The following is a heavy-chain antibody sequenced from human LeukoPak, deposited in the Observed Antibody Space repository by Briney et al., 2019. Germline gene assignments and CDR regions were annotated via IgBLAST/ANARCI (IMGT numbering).Heavy chain of an antibody. CDR3: ATRESSMARSH. Sequence: PGGSLRLSCVASGFIFSDFWMNWVRLVPGKGLEWVANINEDGSVQDYVGSVRGRFTISRDNAKNSLYLHINSVRVEDTAVYYCATRESSMARSHWGQGTLVTISS. D-gene: IGHD3-10*01. V-gene: IGHV3-7*01. CDR2: INEDGSVQ. CDR1: GFIFSDFW. J-gene: IGHJ4*02.